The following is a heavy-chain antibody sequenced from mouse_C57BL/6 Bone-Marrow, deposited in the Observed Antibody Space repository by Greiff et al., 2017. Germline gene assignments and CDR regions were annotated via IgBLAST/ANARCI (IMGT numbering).Heavy chain of an antibody. D-gene: IGHD2-5*01. V-gene: IGHV2-3*01. J-gene: IGHJ3*01. CDR1: GFSLTSYG. Sequence: QVQLKESGPGLVAPSQSLSITCTVSGFSLTSYGVSWVRQPPGKGLEWLGVLWGDGSTNYHSALISRLSISKDNAKSQVFLKLNSLQTDDTATYYCAIYYSNFRFAYWGQGTLVTVSA. CDR3: AIYYSNFRFAY. CDR2: LWGDGST.